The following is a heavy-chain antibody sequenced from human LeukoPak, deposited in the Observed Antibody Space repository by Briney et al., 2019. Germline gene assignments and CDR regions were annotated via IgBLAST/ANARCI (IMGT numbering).Heavy chain of an antibody. V-gene: IGHV1-2*02. Sequence: APVKVSCKASGYTFTGYYMHWVRQAPGQGLEWMGWINPNSGGTNYAQKFQGRVTMTRDTSISTAYMELSRLRSDDTAVYYCARDLPLLRDSTNYWGQGTLVTVSS. D-gene: IGHD2-15*01. CDR3: ARDLPLLRDSTNY. CDR1: GYTFTGYY. J-gene: IGHJ4*02. CDR2: INPNSGGT.